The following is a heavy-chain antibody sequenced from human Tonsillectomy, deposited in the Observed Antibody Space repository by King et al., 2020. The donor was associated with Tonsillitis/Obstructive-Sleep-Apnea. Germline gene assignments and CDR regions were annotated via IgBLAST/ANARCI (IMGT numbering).Heavy chain of an antibody. J-gene: IGHJ5*02. CDR3: AREYCSSTSCSPPDWFDA. Sequence: VQLQQWGAGLLKPSETLSLTCAVYGGSFRGYYWSWIRQPPGKGLEWIGEINHIGSTNYNPSLKSRVTISVDTSKNQFSLKLSSVTAADTAVYHCAREYCSSTSCSPPDWFDAWGQGTLVTVSS. V-gene: IGHV4-34*01. D-gene: IGHD2-2*01. CDR2: INHIGST. CDR1: GGSFRGYY.